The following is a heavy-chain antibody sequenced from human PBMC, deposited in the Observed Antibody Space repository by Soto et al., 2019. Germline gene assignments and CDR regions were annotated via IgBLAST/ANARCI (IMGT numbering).Heavy chain of an antibody. CDR3: ARRRASDYGGNHHPYYFDR. V-gene: IGHV4-39*01. J-gene: IGHJ4*02. D-gene: IGHD4-17*01. CDR2: ISYSGRT. Sequence: SETLSLTCTVSGASIITDNYFWGCIRQSPRRGLELIGSISYSGRTYDNPSLQSRVTISIDASKNQFSLKLTSVTTADTAVYYCARRRASDYGGNHHPYYFDRWGQGALVTVS. CDR1: GASIITDNYF.